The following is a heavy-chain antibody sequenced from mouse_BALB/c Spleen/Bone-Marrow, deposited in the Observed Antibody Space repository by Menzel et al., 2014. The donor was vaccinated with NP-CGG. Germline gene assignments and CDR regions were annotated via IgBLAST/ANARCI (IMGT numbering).Heavy chain of an antibody. D-gene: IGHD1-1*02. Sequence: VQLQQSGAELVKPGASVKLSCTASGFNIKDTYMHWVKQRPEQGLEWIGRIDPANGNTKYDPKFQGKATITADTSSNTADLQLSSLTSEDTAVYYCARVKLWSYAMDYWGQGTSVTVSS. CDR3: ARVKLWSYAMDY. V-gene: IGHV14-3*02. CDR2: IDPANGNT. CDR1: GFNIKDTY. J-gene: IGHJ4*01.